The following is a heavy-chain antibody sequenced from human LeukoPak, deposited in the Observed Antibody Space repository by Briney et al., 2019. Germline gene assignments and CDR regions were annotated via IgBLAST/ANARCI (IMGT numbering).Heavy chain of an antibody. V-gene: IGHV4-59*01. D-gene: IGHD6-13*01. CDR3: ARGAAGTNYYYMDV. J-gene: IGHJ6*03. CDR2: IYYSGST. Sequence: ESSETLSLTCTVSGGSISSYYWSWIRQPPGKGLEWIGYIYYSGSTNYNPSLKSRVTISVDTSKNQFSLKLSSVTAADTAVYYCARGAAGTNYYYMDVWGKGTTVTVSS. CDR1: GGSISSYY.